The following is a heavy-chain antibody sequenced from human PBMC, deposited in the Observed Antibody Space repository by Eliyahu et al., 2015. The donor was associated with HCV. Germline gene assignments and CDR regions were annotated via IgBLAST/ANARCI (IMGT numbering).Heavy chain of an antibody. V-gene: IGHV3-7*03. CDR1: GFTFSSYW. CDR2: IKQDGSEK. CDR3: AREITMVRGINHYYYGMDV. Sequence: EVQLVESGGGLVQPGGSLRLSCAASGFTFSSYWXSWVRQAPGKGLEWVANIKQDGSEKYYVDSVKGRFTISRDNAKNSLYLQMNSLRAEDTAVYYCAREITMVRGINHYYYGMDVWGQGTTVTVSS. J-gene: IGHJ6*02. D-gene: IGHD3-10*01.